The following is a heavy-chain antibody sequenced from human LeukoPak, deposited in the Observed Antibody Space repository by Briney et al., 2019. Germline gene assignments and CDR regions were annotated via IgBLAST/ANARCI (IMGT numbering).Heavy chain of an antibody. J-gene: IGHJ4*02. CDR3: ARLSRF. Sequence: SETLSLTCAVYGGSFSGYYWSWIRQPPGKGLEWIGEINHSGSTNYNPSLKSRVTISVDTSKNQFSLKLSSVTAVDTAVYYCARLSRFWGQGTLVTVSS. D-gene: IGHD6-13*01. CDR2: INHSGST. V-gene: IGHV4-34*01. CDR1: GGSFSGYY.